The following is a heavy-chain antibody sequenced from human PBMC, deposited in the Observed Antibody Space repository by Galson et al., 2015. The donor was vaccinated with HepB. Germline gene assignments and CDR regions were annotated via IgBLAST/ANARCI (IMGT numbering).Heavy chain of an antibody. J-gene: IGHJ4*02. Sequence: SLRLSCAASGFTFSSYSMNWVRQAPGKGLEWVSYISSSSSTIYYADSVKGRFTISRDNAKNSLYLQMNSLRDEDTAVYYCARDQQDLVLSDYFDYWGQGTLVTVSS. CDR3: ARDQQDLVLSDYFDY. CDR1: GFTFSSYS. V-gene: IGHV3-48*02. D-gene: IGHD2-8*01. CDR2: ISSSSSTI.